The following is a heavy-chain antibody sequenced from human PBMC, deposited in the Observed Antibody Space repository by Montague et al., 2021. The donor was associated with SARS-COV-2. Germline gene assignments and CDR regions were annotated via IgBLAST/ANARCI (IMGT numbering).Heavy chain of an antibody. CDR3: AGEKRRITIFGVVIIEYFDL. CDR2: ISSSGSTI. V-gene: IGHV3-48*03. CDR1: GFTFSSYE. J-gene: IGHJ2*01. D-gene: IGHD3-3*01. Sequence: SLRLSCAASGFTFSSYEMNWVRQAPGKGLEWVSYISSSGSTIYYADSVKGRFTISRDNAKNSLYLQMNSLRAEDMAVYYCAGEKRRITIFGVVIIEYFDLWGRGTLVTVSS.